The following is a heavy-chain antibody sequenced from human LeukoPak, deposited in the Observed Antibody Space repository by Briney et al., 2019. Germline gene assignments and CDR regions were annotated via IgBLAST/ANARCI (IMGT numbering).Heavy chain of an antibody. CDR2: IYPGDSDT. V-gene: IGHV5-51*01. J-gene: IGHJ4*02. Sequence: GESLKISCKGSGYSFTSYWIGWVRQMPGKGLVWMGIIYPGDSDTRYSPSFQGQVTISADKSISTAYLQWSSLKASDTAMYYCARRVSSGWYVYYFDYWGQGTLVTVSS. D-gene: IGHD6-19*01. CDR3: ARRVSSGWYVYYFDY. CDR1: GYSFTSYW.